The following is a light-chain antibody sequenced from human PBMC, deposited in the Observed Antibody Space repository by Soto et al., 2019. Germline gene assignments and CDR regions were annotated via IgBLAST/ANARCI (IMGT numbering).Light chain of an antibody. CDR3: QQYGISSIT. CDR2: GAS. V-gene: IGKV3-20*01. CDR1: QSVRGY. J-gene: IGKJ5*01. Sequence: PGERAPLSCRASQSVRGYLAWYQQKPGQAPRLLIFGASNRATGIPDRFSGSGSETDFTLTISRLEPEDFAVYYCQQYGISSITFGQGTLLEIK.